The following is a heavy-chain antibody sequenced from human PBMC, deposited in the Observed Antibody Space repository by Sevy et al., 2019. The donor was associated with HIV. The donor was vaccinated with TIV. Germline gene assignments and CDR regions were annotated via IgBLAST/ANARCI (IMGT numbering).Heavy chain of an antibody. V-gene: IGHV3-7*01. CDR2: IKQDGSEK. J-gene: IGHJ4*02. CDR3: GDGYTSGYLTY. D-gene: IGHD6-19*01. CDR1: GFTFSSYW. Sequence: GGSLRLSCAASGFTFSSYWMTWVRQAPGKGLEWVANIKQDGSEKYYVDSVKGRFTISRDNAKNSLYLQMNSLRAEDTAIYYCGDGYTSGYLTYWGQGTLVTVSS.